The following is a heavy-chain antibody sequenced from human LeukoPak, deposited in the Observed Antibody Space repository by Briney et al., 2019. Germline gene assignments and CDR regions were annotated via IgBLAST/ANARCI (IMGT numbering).Heavy chain of an antibody. CDR1: RFTFSSYS. CDR3: ARRGKLWRPGAFDI. D-gene: IGHD4-23*01. J-gene: IGHJ3*02. V-gene: IGHV3-48*01. Sequence: PGGSLRLSCEASRFTFSSYSMNWVRQAPGKGLEWVSYISSSSSTIYYADSVKGRFTISRGNAKNSLYLQMNSLRAEDTAVYYCARRGKLWRPGAFDIWGQGTMVTVSS. CDR2: ISSSSSTI.